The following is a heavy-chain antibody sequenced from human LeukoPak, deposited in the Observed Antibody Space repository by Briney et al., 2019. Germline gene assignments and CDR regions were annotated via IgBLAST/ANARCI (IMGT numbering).Heavy chain of an antibody. J-gene: IGHJ4*02. V-gene: IGHV1-8*01. CDR3: ARVLYGSGSYQPSMGY. CDR2: MNPNSGNT. Sequence: ASVKVSCKASGYTFTSYDINWVRQATGQGLEWMGWMNPNSGNTGYAQKFQGRVTMTRNTSISTAYMGLSSLRSEDTAVYYCARVLYGSGSYQPSMGYWGQGTLVTVSS. CDR1: GYTFTSYD. D-gene: IGHD3-10*01.